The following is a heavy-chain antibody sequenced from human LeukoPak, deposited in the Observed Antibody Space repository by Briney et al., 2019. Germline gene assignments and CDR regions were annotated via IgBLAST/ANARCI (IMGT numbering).Heavy chain of an antibody. CDR3: ARSWRRSRMSQLLRHPAWAYYFDY. CDR1: GFTFSSYT. Sequence: PGGSLRLSCAASGFTFSSYTMNWVRQAPGKGLEWVSFISTSSSYIYYADSVKGRFTISRDNAKNSLYLQMNSLRAEDTAVYYCARSWRRSRMSQLLRHPAWAYYFDYWGQGTLVTVSS. D-gene: IGHD2-2*01. J-gene: IGHJ4*02. CDR2: ISTSSSYI. V-gene: IGHV3-21*01.